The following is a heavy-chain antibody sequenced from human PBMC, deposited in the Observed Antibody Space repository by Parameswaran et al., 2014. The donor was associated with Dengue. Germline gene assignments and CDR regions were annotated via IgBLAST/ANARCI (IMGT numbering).Heavy chain of an antibody. CDR2: IIPIFGTA. J-gene: IGHJ6*02. CDR3: ASETKLRFLEWPSMSYGMDV. V-gene: IGHV1-69*06. Sequence: PGASVKVSCKASGGTFSSYAISWVRQAPGQGLEWMGGIIPIFGTANYAQKFQGRVTITADKSTSTAYMELSSLRSEDTAVYYCASETKLRFLEWPSMSYGMDVWGQGTTGHRLL. CDR1: GGTFSSYA. D-gene: IGHD3-3*01.